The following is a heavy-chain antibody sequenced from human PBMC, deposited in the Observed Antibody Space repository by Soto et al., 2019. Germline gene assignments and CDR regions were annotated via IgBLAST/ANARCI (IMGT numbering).Heavy chain of an antibody. J-gene: IGHJ6*03. V-gene: IGHV1-2*04. D-gene: IGHD1-1*01. CDR1: GYTFTGYY. CDR3: ARDRRTTGTTYYYYYMDV. Sequence: ASVKVSCKASGYTFTGYYMHWVRQAPGQGLEWMGWINPNSGGTNYAQKFQGWVTMTRDTSISTAYMELSRLRSDDTAVYYCARDRRTTGTTYYYYYMDVWGKGTTVTVSS. CDR2: INPNSGGT.